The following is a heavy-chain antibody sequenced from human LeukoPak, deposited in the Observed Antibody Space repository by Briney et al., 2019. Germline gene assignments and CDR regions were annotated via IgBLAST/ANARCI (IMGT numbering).Heavy chain of an antibody. Sequence: SETLSLTCTVSGGSISSSSYYWGWIRQPPGKGLEWIGSIYYSGSTYYNPSLKSRVTMSVDTSKNQFSLKLSSVTAADTAVYYCARVKYYYDSSGYYRTHYFDYWGQGTLVTVSS. CDR2: IYYSGST. V-gene: IGHV4-39*07. CDR3: ARVKYYYDSSGYYRTHYFDY. J-gene: IGHJ4*02. CDR1: GGSISSSSYY. D-gene: IGHD3-22*01.